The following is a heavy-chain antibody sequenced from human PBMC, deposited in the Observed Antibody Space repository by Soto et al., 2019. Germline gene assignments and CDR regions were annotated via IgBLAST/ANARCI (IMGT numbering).Heavy chain of an antibody. CDR2: INPSGGST. CDR3: ARGGADFWVRFDP. Sequence: QVQLVQSGADVKKPGASVKVSCKASGYTFTSYYMHWVRQAPGQGLEWMGIINPSGGSTSYAQKFQGSVTMTRDTSTSTVYMELSRLRSEDTAVYYCARGGADFWVRFDPWGQGTLVTVSS. D-gene: IGHD3-3*01. CDR1: GYTFTSYY. J-gene: IGHJ5*02. V-gene: IGHV1-46*01.